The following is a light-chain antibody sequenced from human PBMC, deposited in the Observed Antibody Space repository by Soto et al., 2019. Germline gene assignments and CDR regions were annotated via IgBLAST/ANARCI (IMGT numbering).Light chain of an antibody. J-gene: IGKJ1*01. CDR3: QQCGSSPRT. V-gene: IGKV3-20*01. CDR1: QSVSSDY. Sequence: NVLTQSPGALSLSPGERATLSCRASQSVSSDYLVWYQQKPGQAPRLLIYDASRRATGIPDRFSGSGSGTDFTLTISRLESEDFAVYYCQQCGSSPRTFGKGTKVDIK. CDR2: DAS.